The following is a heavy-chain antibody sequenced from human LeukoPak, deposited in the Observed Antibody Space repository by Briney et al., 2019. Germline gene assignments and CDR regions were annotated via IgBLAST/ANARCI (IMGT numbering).Heavy chain of an antibody. CDR2: ISGSSGST. CDR3: ARDYYASGSYAFDI. J-gene: IGHJ3*02. V-gene: IGHV3-23*01. D-gene: IGHD3-10*01. CDR1: GFTFSSYA. Sequence: PGGSLRLSCAASGFTFSSYAMSWVRQAPGKGLEWVSAISGSSGSTYYADSVKGRFTISRDNSKNTLYLQMNSLRAEDTAVYYCARDYYASGSYAFDIWGQGTMATVSS.